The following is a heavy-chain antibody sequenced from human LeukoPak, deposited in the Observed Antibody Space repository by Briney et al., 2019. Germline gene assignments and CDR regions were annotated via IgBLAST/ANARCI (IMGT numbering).Heavy chain of an antibody. J-gene: IGHJ4*02. Sequence: SETLSLTCTVSGGSVSSGSYYWSWIRQPPGKGLEWIVYIYYSGSTNYNPSLKSRVTISVDTSKNQFSLKLSSVTAADTAVYYCARVAYYDFWSGSYYFDYWGQGTLVTVSS. CDR3: ARVAYYDFWSGSYYFDY. CDR2: IYYSGST. V-gene: IGHV4-61*01. CDR1: GGSVSSGSYY. D-gene: IGHD3-3*01.